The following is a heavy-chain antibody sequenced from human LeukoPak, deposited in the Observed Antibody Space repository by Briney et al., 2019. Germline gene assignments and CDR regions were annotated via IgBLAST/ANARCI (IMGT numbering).Heavy chain of an antibody. CDR3: ARLGGYSGYDFDY. D-gene: IGHD5-12*01. V-gene: IGHV4-59*08. CDR1: GGSISSYY. Sequence: KPSETLSLPCTVSGGSISSYYWSWIRQPPGKGLEWIGYIYYSGSTNYNPSLKSRVTISVDTSKNQFSLKLSSVTAADTAVYYCARLGGYSGYDFDYWGQGTLVTVSS. CDR2: IYYSGST. J-gene: IGHJ4*02.